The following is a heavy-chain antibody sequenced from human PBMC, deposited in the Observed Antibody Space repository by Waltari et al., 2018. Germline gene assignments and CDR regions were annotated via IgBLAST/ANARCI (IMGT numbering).Heavy chain of an antibody. V-gene: IGHV4-30-4*08. CDR1: GGPISDGGYF. Sequence: QVQLHESGPGLVKPPQTLSPTCAVPGGPISDGGYFWSWIRQPPGKGLEWLGFIYYTVSTLYSPSLMRRISMSLDTSKNLFSLELTSVTAADTAVYYCARERSGSNYFDPWGQGTLVTVSS. J-gene: IGHJ5*02. D-gene: IGHD3-3*01. CDR2: IYYTVST. CDR3: ARERSGSNYFDP.